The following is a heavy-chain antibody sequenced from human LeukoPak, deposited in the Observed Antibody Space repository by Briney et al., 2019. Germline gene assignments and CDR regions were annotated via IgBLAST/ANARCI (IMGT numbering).Heavy chain of an antibody. CDR3: AKDLEDIVVVPAVYFDY. Sequence: QPGGSLRLSCAASGFTFSSYAMSWVRQAPGKGLEWVSAISGSGGSTYYAGSVKGRFTISRDNSKNTLYLQMNSLRAEDTAVYYCAKDLEDIVVVPAVYFDYWGQGTLVTVSS. J-gene: IGHJ4*02. CDR2: ISGSGGST. D-gene: IGHD2-2*01. CDR1: GFTFSSYA. V-gene: IGHV3-23*01.